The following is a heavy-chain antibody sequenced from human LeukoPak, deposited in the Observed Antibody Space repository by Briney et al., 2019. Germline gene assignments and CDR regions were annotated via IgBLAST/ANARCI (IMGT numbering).Heavy chain of an antibody. J-gene: IGHJ6*02. V-gene: IGHV4-59*01. CDR3: ARTTVTPPDYYYYGMDV. Sequence: PSETLSLTCTVSGGSISGYYWSWIQQPPGKGLEWIGYIYYTGSTNYNPSLKSRVTISVDTSKSQFSLKLSSVTAADTAVYYCARTTVTPPDYYYYGMDVWGQGTTVTVSS. D-gene: IGHD4-17*01. CDR2: IYYTGST. CDR1: GGSISGYY.